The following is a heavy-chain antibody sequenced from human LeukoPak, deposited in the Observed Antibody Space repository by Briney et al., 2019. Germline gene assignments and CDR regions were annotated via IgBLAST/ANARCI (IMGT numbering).Heavy chain of an antibody. CDR3: ARGVWNYFDY. V-gene: IGHV4-39*07. CDR1: GGSISSSSYY. J-gene: IGHJ4*02. Sequence: PSETLSLTCTVSGGSISSSSYYWGWIRQPPGKGLEWIGSTYYSGSTYYNPSLKSRVTISVDTSKNQFSLKLSSVTAADTAVYYCARGVWNYFDYWGQGTLVTVSS. D-gene: IGHD6-13*01. CDR2: TYYSGST.